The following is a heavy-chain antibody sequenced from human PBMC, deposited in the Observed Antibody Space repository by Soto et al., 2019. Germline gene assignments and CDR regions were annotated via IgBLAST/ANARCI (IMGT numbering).Heavy chain of an antibody. CDR2: ISATGSDI. V-gene: IGHV3-21*01. CDR1: GFTFSSHT. CDR3: ARGYDVVRVPVAIRVGYFDH. J-gene: IGHJ4*02. D-gene: IGHD3-16*01. Sequence: GGSLRLSCTDSGFTFSSHTMNWVRQVPGKGLEWVSSISATGSDIYYGDSVMGRFTISRDNAKNSLYLQLNNLRVEDTAVYYCARGYDVVRVPVAIRVGYFDHWGQGTVVTVSS.